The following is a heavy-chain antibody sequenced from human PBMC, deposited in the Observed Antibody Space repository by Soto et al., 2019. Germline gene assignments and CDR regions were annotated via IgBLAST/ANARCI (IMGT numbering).Heavy chain of an antibody. V-gene: IGHV3-30*18. CDR2: ISYDGSNK. CDR3: AKPLTHAPH. Sequence: QVQLVESGGGVVQPGRSLRLSCAASGFTFSSYGMHWVRQAPGKGLEWVAVISYDGSNKYYADSVKGRFTISRDNSKNTLYLQMNSRRAEDTAVYYCAKPLTHAPHWGQGPLVTVSS. CDR1: GFTFSSYG. J-gene: IGHJ4*02.